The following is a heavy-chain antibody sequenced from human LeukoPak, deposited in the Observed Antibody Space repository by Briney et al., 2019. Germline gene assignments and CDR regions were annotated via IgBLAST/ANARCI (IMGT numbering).Heavy chain of an antibody. CDR3: ARETGWPYLYYYYGMDV. J-gene: IGHJ6*02. D-gene: IGHD6-19*01. CDR2: ISYDGSNK. Sequence: GGSLRLSCAASGFTFSSYAMHWVRQAPGKGLEWVAVISYDGSNKYYADSVKGRFTISGDNSKNTLYLQMNNLRAEDTAVYYCARETGWPYLYYYYGMDVWGQGTTVTVSS. V-gene: IGHV3-30-3*01. CDR1: GFTFSSYA.